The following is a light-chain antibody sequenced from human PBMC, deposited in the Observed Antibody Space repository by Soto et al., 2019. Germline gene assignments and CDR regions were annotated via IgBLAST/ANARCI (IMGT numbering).Light chain of an antibody. CDR3: SSYAGRVYWV. J-gene: IGLJ3*02. CDR1: SSDVGGYNY. V-gene: IGLV2-8*01. CDR2: EVS. Sequence: QSALTQPPSASGSPGQSVTISCTGTSSDVGGYNYVSWYQQHPGKAPKLMIYEVSKRPSGVPDRFSGSKSGNTASLTVSGLQAEDEADYYCSSYAGRVYWVFGGGTKLTVL.